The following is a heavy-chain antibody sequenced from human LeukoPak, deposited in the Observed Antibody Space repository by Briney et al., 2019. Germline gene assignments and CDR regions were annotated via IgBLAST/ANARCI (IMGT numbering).Heavy chain of an antibody. CDR2: INHSGGT. V-gene: IGHV4-34*01. CDR1: GGSFSGYY. CDR3: ARGRYGYSWFDP. J-gene: IGHJ5*02. D-gene: IGHD5-18*01. Sequence: PSETLSLTCAVYGGSFSGYYWSWIRQPPGKGLEWIGEINHSGGTNYNPSLKSRVTISVDTSKNQFSLKLSSVTAADTAVYDCARGRYGYSWFDPWGQGTLVTVSS.